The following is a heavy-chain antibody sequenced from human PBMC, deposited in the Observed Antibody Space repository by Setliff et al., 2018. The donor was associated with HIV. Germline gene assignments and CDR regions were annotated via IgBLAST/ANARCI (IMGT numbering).Heavy chain of an antibody. V-gene: IGHV3-21*01. D-gene: IGHD3-16*01. Sequence: GGSLRLSCEVSGFTVSNNYMTWVRQAPGKGLEWVSTITSSSTSIHYADSVKGRFTISRDNAKNSLYLQMNNLRAEDTGVYYCATKGTTLGSDIMYYYYYYMDVWGKGTTVTVSS. CDR3: ATKGTTLGSDIMYYYYYYMDV. CDR2: ITSSSTSI. CDR1: GFTVSNNY. J-gene: IGHJ6*03.